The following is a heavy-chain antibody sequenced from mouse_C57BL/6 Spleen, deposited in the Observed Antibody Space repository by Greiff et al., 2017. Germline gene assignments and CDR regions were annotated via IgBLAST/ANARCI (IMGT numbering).Heavy chain of an antibody. CDR2: IRNKANGYTT. D-gene: IGHD1-1*01. J-gene: IGHJ1*03. CDR1: GFTFTDYY. Sequence: EVKLMESGGGLVQPGGSLSLSCAASGFTFTDYYMSWVRQPPGKALEWLGFIRNKANGYTTEYSASVKGRFTISRDNSQSILYLQMNALRAEDSATYYCARYKTVGEDWYFDVWGTGTTVTVSS. V-gene: IGHV7-3*01. CDR3: ARYKTVGEDWYFDV.